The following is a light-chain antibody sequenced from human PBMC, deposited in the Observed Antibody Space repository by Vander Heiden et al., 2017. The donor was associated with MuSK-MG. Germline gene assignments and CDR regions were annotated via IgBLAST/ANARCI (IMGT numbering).Light chain of an antibody. CDR2: GTS. Sequence: IVLTQSPGALSLSPGERATLSCRASQSIRSDYVAWYQQRPGQAPRLLIYGTSIRATGIPGRFSGSGSETDFTLTISRLEPEDFAVYFCQQYGGSPRTFGQGTKVEMK. V-gene: IGKV3-20*01. CDR3: QQYGGSPRT. CDR1: QSIRSDY. J-gene: IGKJ2*01.